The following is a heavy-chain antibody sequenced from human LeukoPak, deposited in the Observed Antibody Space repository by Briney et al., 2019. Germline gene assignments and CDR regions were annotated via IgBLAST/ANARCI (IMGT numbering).Heavy chain of an antibody. CDR2: ISAYNGNT. J-gene: IGHJ6*02. Sequence: ASVKVSCKASGYTFTSYGISWVRQAPGQGLEWMGLISAYNGNTNYAQKLQGRVTMTTDTSTSTAYMELRSLRSDDTAVYYCARDSTVVTPYYYYYYGMDVWGQGTTVTVSS. CDR3: ARDSTVVTPYYYYYYGMDV. V-gene: IGHV1-18*01. CDR1: GYTFTSYG. D-gene: IGHD4-23*01.